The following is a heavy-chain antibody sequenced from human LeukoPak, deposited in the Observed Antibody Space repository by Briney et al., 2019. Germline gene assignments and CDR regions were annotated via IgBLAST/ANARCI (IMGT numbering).Heavy chain of an antibody. V-gene: IGHV1-46*01. CDR2: INPSGGST. CDR3: ARARGVIAVAIVTRQNWFDP. J-gene: IGHJ5*02. CDR1: GYTFTSYY. D-gene: IGHD6-19*01. Sequence: ASVKVSCKASGYTFTSYYMHWVRQAPGQGLEWMGIINPSGGSTSYAQKFQGRVTMTRDTSTSTVYMELSSLRSEDTAVYYCARARGVIAVAIVTRQNWFDPWGQGTLVTVSS.